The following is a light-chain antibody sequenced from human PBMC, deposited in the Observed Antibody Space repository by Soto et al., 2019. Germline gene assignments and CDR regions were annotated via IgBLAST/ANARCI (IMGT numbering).Light chain of an antibody. Sequence: QSVLTQPASVSGSPGQSITISCTGTSSDVGSYNLVSWYQQHPGKAPKLMIYEGSKRPSGVSNRFSGSKSGNTASLTISALQAEDEADYYCCSYAGSSTVVFGGGTKVTVL. CDR2: EGS. CDR1: SSDVGSYNL. J-gene: IGLJ2*01. CDR3: CSYAGSSTVV. V-gene: IGLV2-23*01.